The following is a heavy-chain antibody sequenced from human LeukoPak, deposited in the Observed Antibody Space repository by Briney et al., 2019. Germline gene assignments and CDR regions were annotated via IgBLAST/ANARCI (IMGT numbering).Heavy chain of an antibody. D-gene: IGHD3-16*02. CDR1: ALTFNNYG. Sequence: GRSLRPSCAAAALTFNNYGMGWVRQTPRKGLEWVSAISGSGGSTYYADSVKGRFTISRDNSKNTLYLQMNSLRAEDTAVYYCAKRAGSYRGFDSWGQGTLVTVSS. V-gene: IGHV3-23*01. CDR3: AKRAGSYRGFDS. CDR2: ISGSGGST. J-gene: IGHJ4*02.